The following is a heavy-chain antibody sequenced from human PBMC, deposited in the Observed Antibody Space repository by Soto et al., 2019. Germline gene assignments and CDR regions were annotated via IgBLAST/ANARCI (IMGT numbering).Heavy chain of an antibody. J-gene: IGHJ4*02. Sequence: EVQLLESGGDLVQPGGSLRLSCAASGFTFSSYAMSWVRQAPGKGLEWVSAVSSSGGTTYYADSVEGRFIISKDNSKNTVYLQINSLRVDDTAIYFCARVFSSGWYFFDYWGLGTLVTVSS. CDR2: VSSSGGTT. CDR3: ARVFSSGWYFFDY. CDR1: GFTFSSYA. V-gene: IGHV3-23*01. D-gene: IGHD6-19*01.